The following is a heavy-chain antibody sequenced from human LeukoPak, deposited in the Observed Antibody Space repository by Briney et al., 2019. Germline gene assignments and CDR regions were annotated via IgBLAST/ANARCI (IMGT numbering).Heavy chain of an antibody. D-gene: IGHD4-23*01. V-gene: IGHV4-59*01. CDR2: IFHTGST. CDR1: GGSISSYY. Sequence: PSETLSLTCSASGGSISSYYWSWIRQPPGKGLEWIGYIFHTGSTNYNPSLKSRVTMSVDTSKNQVSLRLSSVTAADTAVYYCAKIRSGGGSFDVWGQGAMVTVSS. CDR3: AKIRSGGGSFDV. J-gene: IGHJ3*01.